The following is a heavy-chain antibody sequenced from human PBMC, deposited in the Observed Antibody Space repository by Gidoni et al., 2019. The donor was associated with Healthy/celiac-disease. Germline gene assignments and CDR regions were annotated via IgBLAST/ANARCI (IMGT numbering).Heavy chain of an antibody. D-gene: IGHD2-15*01. CDR1: GGSISSSSYY. Sequence: QLQLQESGPGLVKPSETLSLTCTVSGGSISSSSYYWGWIRQPPGKGLEWIGSIYYSGSTYYNPSLKSRVTISVDTSKNQFSLKLSSVTAADTAVYYCARLVRIHRMDYYYGMDVWGQGTTVTVSS. J-gene: IGHJ6*02. CDR2: IYYSGST. V-gene: IGHV4-39*01. CDR3: ARLVRIHRMDYYYGMDV.